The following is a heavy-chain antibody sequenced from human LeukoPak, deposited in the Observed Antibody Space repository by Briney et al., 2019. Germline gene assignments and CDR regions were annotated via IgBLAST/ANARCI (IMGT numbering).Heavy chain of an antibody. J-gene: IGHJ4*02. CDR2: ILPDGSQK. D-gene: IGHD2-2*01. CDR1: GFTFSRYW. V-gene: IGHV3-7*01. Sequence: GGSLRLSCAASGFTFSRYWMTWVRQAPGKGLEWLANILPDGSQKYYVDSVKGRFTISRDNPKNSLYLQINNLRAEDTAVYYCGRLAHNAWYAIDFWGQGTLVTVSS. CDR3: GRLAHNAWYAIDF.